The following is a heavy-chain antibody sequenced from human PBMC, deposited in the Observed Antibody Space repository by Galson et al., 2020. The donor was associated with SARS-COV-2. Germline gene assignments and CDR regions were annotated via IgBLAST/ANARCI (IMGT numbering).Heavy chain of an antibody. J-gene: IGHJ4*02. V-gene: IGHV4-4*02. CDR2: IYHSGTT. Sequence: SETLSLTCVVSGGPISSRNWWSWVRQSPGKGLEWIGEIYHSGTTNYNSSLKSRVTISVDKSQNQISLKLISVTAADTAVYFCASTQIRGYCSSTTCPYYFDNWGQGTLVTVSS. D-gene: IGHD2-2*01. CDR3: ASTQIRGYCSSTTCPYYFDN. CDR1: GGPISSRNW.